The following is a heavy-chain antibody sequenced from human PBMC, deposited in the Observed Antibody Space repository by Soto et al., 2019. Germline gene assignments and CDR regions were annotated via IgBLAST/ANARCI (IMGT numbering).Heavy chain of an antibody. CDR2: IYWDDAK. J-gene: IGHJ6*02. Sequence: QITLKESGPTLVKPTQTLTLTCTFSGFSLSTSGVGVAWIRQPPGKALEWLAPIYWDDAKRYRPSLESRLTIXXXPXXTQVVRTMTNMDSVATATYYCAYLPCSGGSCYWFSFSGMDVWGQGTTVTVSS. D-gene: IGHD2-15*01. CDR1: GFSLSTSGVG. CDR3: AYLPCSGGSCYWFSFSGMDV. V-gene: IGHV2-5*02.